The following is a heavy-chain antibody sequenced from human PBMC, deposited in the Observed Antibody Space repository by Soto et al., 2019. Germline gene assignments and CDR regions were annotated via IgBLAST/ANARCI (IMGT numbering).Heavy chain of an antibody. D-gene: IGHD3-10*01. CDR1: GFTFSSYG. J-gene: IGHJ3*02. V-gene: IGHV3-33*01. CDR3: ATEKKRGSYSLGDAFDI. CDR2: IWYDGSNK. Sequence: GGSLRLSCAASGFTFSSYGMHWVRQAPGKGLEWVAVIWYDGSNKYYADSVKGRFTISRDNSKNTLYLQMNSLRAEDTAVYYCATEKKRGSYSLGDAFDIWGQGTMVTVSS.